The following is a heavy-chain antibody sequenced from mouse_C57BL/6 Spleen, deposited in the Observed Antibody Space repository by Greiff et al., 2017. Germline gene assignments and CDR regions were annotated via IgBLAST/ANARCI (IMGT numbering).Heavy chain of an antibody. D-gene: IGHD2-3*01. CDR3: ARRDGPDY. Sequence: QVQLQQSGPELVKPGASVKLSCKASGYTFTSYDMNWVKQRPGQGLEWIGWIDPSDGCTKYNQKFKGKATLTVDTSSSTAYMELNSLTSEDSAVYFCARRDGPDYWGQGTTLTVSA. V-gene: IGHV1-85*01. CDR1: GYTFTSYD. CDR2: IDPSDGCT. J-gene: IGHJ2*01.